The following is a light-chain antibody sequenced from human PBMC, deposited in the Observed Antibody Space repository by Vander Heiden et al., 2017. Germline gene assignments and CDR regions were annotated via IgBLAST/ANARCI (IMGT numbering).Light chain of an antibody. J-gene: IGLJ2*01. Sequence: QSALTQPASVSGSPGQSITISCTGTSNDIGGYNYVSWYQKHPGKAPKLMIYDVSNRPSGVSNRFSGSKSGNTASLTISGLQAEDEADYLCSSYQSSDTVVLFGGGTRLTVL. V-gene: IGLV2-14*03. CDR2: DVS. CDR3: SSYQSSDTVVL. CDR1: SNDIGGYNY.